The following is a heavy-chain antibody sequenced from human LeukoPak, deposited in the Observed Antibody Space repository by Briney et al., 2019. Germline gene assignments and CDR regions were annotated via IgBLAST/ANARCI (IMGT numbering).Heavy chain of an antibody. V-gene: IGHV1-18*01. D-gene: IGHD3-9*01. Sequence: SVKVSCKASGYTFTSYGISWVRQAPGQGLEWMGWISAYNGNTNYAQKLQGRVTMTTDTSTSTAYMELRSLRSDDTAVYYCAKDGGAYYDILTGYYPRLYYMDVWGKGTTVTISS. CDR3: AKDGGAYYDILTGYYPRLYYMDV. J-gene: IGHJ6*03. CDR1: GYTFTSYG. CDR2: ISAYNGNT.